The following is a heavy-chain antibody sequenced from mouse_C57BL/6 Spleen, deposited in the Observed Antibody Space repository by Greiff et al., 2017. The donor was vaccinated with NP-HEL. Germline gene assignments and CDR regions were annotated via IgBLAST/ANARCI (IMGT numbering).Heavy chain of an antibody. CDR1: GFSLSTSGMG. V-gene: IGHV8-12*01. D-gene: IGHD4-1*01. CDR2: IYWDDDK. Sequence: QVTLKESGPGILQSSQTLSLTCSFSGFSLSTSGMGVSWIRQPSGKGLEWLAHIYWDDDKRYNPSLKSRLTISKDTSRNQVFLKITSVDTADTATYYCARLTGLHGGYYAMDYWGQGTSVTVSS. J-gene: IGHJ4*01. CDR3: ARLTGLHGGYYAMDY.